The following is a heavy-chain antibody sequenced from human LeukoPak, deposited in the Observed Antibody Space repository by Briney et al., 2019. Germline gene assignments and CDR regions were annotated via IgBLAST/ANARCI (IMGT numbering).Heavy chain of an antibody. J-gene: IGHJ6*03. Sequence: GASVTVSCKASGYNFNSHDIIWVRQATGQGLEWMGWLNPHSGNTGYAQKLQGRVTMTTDTSTSTAYMELRSLRSDDTAVYYCARRTMIVVAYYYYYMDVWGKGTTVTVSS. CDR3: ARRTMIVVAYYYYYMDV. CDR2: LNPHSGNT. V-gene: IGHV1-8*01. D-gene: IGHD3-22*01. CDR1: GYNFNSHD.